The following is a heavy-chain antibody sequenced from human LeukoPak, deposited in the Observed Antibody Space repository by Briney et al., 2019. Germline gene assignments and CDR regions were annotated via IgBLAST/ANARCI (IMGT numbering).Heavy chain of an antibody. CDR2: IRSKIYGGTT. J-gene: IGHJ4*02. V-gene: IGHV3-49*03. CDR3: VRYRGDADY. CDR1: GFTFDNYA. D-gene: IGHD5-12*01. Sequence: PGGSLRLSCTASGFTFDNYAMSWFRQTPGKGLEWVGFIRSKIYGGTTEYAASVKGRFTISRDDSKSIAYLQMTSLKSEDTAVYYCVRYRGDADYWGQGTLVTVSS.